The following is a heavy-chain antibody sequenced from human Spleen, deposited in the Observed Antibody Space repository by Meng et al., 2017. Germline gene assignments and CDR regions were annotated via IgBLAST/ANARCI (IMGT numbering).Heavy chain of an antibody. V-gene: IGHV1-69*05. D-gene: IGHD2-2*01. CDR2: INAVFGTT. Sequence: SVKVSCKAPGSIFSNYFVGWVRQAPGQGLEWMGGINAVFGTTNYAQKFQGRVTITTDESTSTVYMELTRLTSDDTAVYFCARKAGNCLSTTYYSLDYWGQGTLVTVSS. CDR1: GSIFSNYF. J-gene: IGHJ4*02. CDR3: ARKAGNCLSTTYYSLDY.